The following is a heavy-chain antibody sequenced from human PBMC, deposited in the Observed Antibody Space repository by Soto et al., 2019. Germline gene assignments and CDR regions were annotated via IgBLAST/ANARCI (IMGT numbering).Heavy chain of an antibody. CDR1: GGSISSSGYY. CDR2: VYYSGST. Sequence: SETLSLTCSVSGGSISSSGYYWGWIRQPPGKGLEWIGNVYYSGSTYYNPSLKSRVTISVDTSKSQFSLNLNSVTAADTAVYYCARRRDYRPFDYRGQGTPVTVSS. D-gene: IGHD3-16*01. V-gene: IGHV4-39*01. CDR3: ARRRDYRPFDY. J-gene: IGHJ4*02.